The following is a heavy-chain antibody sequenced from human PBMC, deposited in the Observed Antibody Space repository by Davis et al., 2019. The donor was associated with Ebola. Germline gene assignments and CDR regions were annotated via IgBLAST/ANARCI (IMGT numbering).Heavy chain of an antibody. Sequence: PSETLSLTCTVSGGSNSINSNYWGWIRQPPGKGLEWIGSFYYGTTYYNPSLKSRVTFSVDTSRSEFSLKLSSVTAADTAVYYCAFNVDRYYFDDWGQGTLVTVSS. V-gene: IGHV4-39*01. CDR2: FYYGTT. CDR3: AFNVDRYYFDD. CDR1: GGSNSINSNY. D-gene: IGHD3-22*01. J-gene: IGHJ4*02.